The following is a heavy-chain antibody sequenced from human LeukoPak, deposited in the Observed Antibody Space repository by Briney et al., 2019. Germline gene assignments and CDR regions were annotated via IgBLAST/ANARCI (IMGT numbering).Heavy chain of an antibody. D-gene: IGHD2-2*01. CDR2: ISSSSSYI. CDR3: ARGPARKSYFDY. Sequence: PGGSLRLSSAASGFTFSSYSMNWVRQAPGKGLEWVSSISSSSSYIYYADSVKGRFTISRDNAKNSLYLQMNSLRAEDTAVYYCARGPARKSYFDYWGQGTLVTVSS. J-gene: IGHJ4*02. CDR1: GFTFSSYS. V-gene: IGHV3-21*01.